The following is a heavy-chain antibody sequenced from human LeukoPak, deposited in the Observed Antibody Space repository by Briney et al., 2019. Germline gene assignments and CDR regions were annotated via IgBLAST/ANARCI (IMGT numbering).Heavy chain of an antibody. Sequence: SETLSLTCTVSVGSITAYNWRWIWQPPGKGLESIAYVRANGENNYNTSLKSRVAISVDTTTTQIPLRLNFATAAHTARYYFTEQPANTAAFDIWGLGTMVSVSS. CDR2: VRANGEN. D-gene: IGHD5-18*01. CDR3: TEQPANTAAFDI. J-gene: IGHJ3*02. CDR1: VGSITAYN. V-gene: IGHV4-59*08.